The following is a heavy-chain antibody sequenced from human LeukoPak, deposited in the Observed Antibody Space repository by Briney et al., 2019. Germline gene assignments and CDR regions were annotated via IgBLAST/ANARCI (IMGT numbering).Heavy chain of an antibody. CDR3: ARGSSGYSTT. CDR2: INSDGSTT. Sequence: QPGGSLSLSCAASGFTLSSYWMHWVRQPPGKGLVWVSRINSDGSTTNYADSVQGRFSISRDNAKNTLYLQMNSLRAEDTAVYYCARGSSGYSTTWGQGTLVTVSS. D-gene: IGHD6-13*01. J-gene: IGHJ5*02. V-gene: IGHV3-74*01. CDR1: GFTLSSYW.